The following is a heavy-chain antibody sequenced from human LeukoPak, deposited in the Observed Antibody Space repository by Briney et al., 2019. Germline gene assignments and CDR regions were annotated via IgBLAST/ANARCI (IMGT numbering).Heavy chain of an antibody. CDR2: IYYSGST. Sequence: PSQTLSLTCTVSGGSVSSGGYYWSWVRQHPGKGLEWIGYIYYSGSTYYNPSLKSRVTISVDTPKNQFSLKLSSVTAADTAVYYCARGDFHYDILTGYSPPRFFDYWGQGTLVTVSS. D-gene: IGHD3-9*01. CDR3: ARGDFHYDILTGYSPPRFFDY. J-gene: IGHJ4*02. V-gene: IGHV4-31*03. CDR1: GGSVSSGGYY.